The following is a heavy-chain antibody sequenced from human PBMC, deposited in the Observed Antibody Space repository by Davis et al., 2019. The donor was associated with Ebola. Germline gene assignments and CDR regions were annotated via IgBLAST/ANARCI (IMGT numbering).Heavy chain of an antibody. J-gene: IGHJ4*02. Sequence: ASVKVSCKASGYTFTSYGISWVRQAPGQGFEWMGWISVYNGNTNYAQKLQGRVTMTTDTSTSTAYMELRSLRSDDTAVYYCAREDYDSSGPEGGLDYWGQGTLVTVSS. CDR3: AREDYDSSGPEGGLDY. D-gene: IGHD3-22*01. V-gene: IGHV1-18*01. CDR1: GYTFTSYG. CDR2: ISVYNGNT.